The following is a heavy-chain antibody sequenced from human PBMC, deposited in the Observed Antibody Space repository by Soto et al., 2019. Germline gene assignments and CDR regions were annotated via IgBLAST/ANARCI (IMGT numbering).Heavy chain of an antibody. Sequence: VGSLRLSSAASGLTFSSYTIHWFRQATGKGLEGLALIWFDGRNKYYADSVKGRFTISRDNAKSTLYLQMNSLRAEDTAVYYCARDLGYNYGHPFDFWGQRTLVTVS. J-gene: IGHJ4*02. CDR2: IWFDGRNK. CDR1: GLTFSSYT. V-gene: IGHV3-33*01. D-gene: IGHD5-18*01. CDR3: ARDLGYNYGHPFDF.